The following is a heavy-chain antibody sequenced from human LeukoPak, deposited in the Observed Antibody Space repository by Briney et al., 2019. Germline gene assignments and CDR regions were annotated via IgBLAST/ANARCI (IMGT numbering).Heavy chain of an antibody. CDR2: ISAYNGYT. CDR3: ARDRIVGAEDDAFHF. V-gene: IGHV1-18*01. CDR1: GYTFKNYG. D-gene: IGHD1-26*01. Sequence: ASVKVSCKASGYTFKNYGISWVRQAPGQGLEWMGWISAYNGYTNYAQKVQGRVTMTADTSTSTAFMELRSLRSDDTAVYYCARDRIVGAEDDAFHFWGQGTMVTVSS. J-gene: IGHJ3*01.